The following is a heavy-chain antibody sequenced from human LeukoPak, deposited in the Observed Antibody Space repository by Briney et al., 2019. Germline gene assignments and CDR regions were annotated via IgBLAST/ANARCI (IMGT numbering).Heavy chain of an antibody. J-gene: IGHJ4*02. Sequence: GGSLRLSCAASGFTFSGYELNWVRQAPGKGLEWVSYISTTGTTLYYADSVKGRFTISRDNVKNSLYLQMNSLRDEDTAVYYCARGGDYGDYVDFAYWGQGTLVTVSS. CDR2: ISTTGTTL. V-gene: IGHV3-48*03. D-gene: IGHD4-17*01. CDR1: GFTFSGYE. CDR3: ARGGDYGDYVDFAY.